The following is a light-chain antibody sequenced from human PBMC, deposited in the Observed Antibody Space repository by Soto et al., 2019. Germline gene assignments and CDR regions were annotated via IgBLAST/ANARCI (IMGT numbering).Light chain of an antibody. J-gene: IGKJ4*01. CDR2: GAS. CDR3: QQSYSTPG. Sequence: EIVMTQSPATLSVSPGERASLSCRASQSVSSNLAWYQQKPGQAPRLLIYGASTRATGIPARFSGSGSGTDFTLTISSLQPEDFATYYCQQSYSTPGFGGGTKVDIK. V-gene: IGKV3-15*01. CDR1: QSVSSN.